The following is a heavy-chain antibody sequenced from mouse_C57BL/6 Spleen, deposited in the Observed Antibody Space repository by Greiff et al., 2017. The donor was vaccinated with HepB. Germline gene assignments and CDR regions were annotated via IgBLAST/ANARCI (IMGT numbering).Heavy chain of an antibody. CDR3: ARERGSGYEMDY. Sequence: EVRLVESEGGLVQPGSSIKLSCTASGFTFSDYYMAWVRQVPEKGLEWVANINYDGSSTYYLDSLKSRFIIPRDNAKNILYLQMSSPKSEDTATYYCARERGSGYEMDYWGQGTTLTVSS. CDR2: INYDGSST. CDR1: GFTFSDYY. D-gene: IGHD3-2*02. J-gene: IGHJ2*01. V-gene: IGHV5-16*01.